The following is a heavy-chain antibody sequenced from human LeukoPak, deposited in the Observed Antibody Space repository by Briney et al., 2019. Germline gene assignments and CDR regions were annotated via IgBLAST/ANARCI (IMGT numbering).Heavy chain of an antibody. Sequence: SETLSLTCTVSGDSISRYYWIWIRQPPGKGLEWIGYIYYSGSINYNPSLKSRVTISVDTSKNQFSLKLSSVTAADRAVYYCARGANWVFDSWGQGTLVTVSS. CDR1: GDSISRYY. CDR3: ARGANWVFDS. J-gene: IGHJ4*02. V-gene: IGHV4-59*01. CDR2: IYYSGSI. D-gene: IGHD7-27*01.